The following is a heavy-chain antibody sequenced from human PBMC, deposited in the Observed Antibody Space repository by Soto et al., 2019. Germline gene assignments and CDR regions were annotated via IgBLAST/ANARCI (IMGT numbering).Heavy chain of an antibody. Sequence: QVQLVQSGAEVKKPGSSVKVSCKASGGSFSSYAISWVRQAPGQGLEWMGGIIPIFGTANYAQKFQGRVTITADESTSPAYMELSSLRSEDTAVYYCARHRYGSGSYYYYYYGMDVWGQGTTVTVSS. V-gene: IGHV1-69*12. CDR3: ARHRYGSGSYYYYYYGMDV. D-gene: IGHD3-10*01. CDR2: IIPIFGTA. CDR1: GGSFSSYA. J-gene: IGHJ6*02.